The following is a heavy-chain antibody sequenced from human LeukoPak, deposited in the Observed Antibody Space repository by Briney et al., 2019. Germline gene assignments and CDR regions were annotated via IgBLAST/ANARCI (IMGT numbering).Heavy chain of an antibody. CDR3: AIGSIAVAGPLFDY. V-gene: IGHV3-23*01. CDR2: ISGSGGST. CDR1: EFTVSSNY. Sequence: SGGSLRLSCAASEFTVSSNYMSWVRQAPGKGLEWVSAISGSGGSTYYADSVKGRFTISRDNSKNTLYLQMNSLRAEDTAVYYCAIGSIAVAGPLFDYWGQGTLVTVSS. J-gene: IGHJ4*02. D-gene: IGHD6-19*01.